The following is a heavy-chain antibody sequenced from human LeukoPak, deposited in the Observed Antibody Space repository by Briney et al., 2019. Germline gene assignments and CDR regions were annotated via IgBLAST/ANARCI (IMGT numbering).Heavy chain of an antibody. D-gene: IGHD3-22*01. CDR1: GYTLTELS. V-gene: IGHV1-46*01. Sequence: ASVKVSCKVSGYTLTELSMHWVRQAPGQGLEWMGIINPAGGSTTYAQKFQGSRLTLTRDTSTSTVYMELSSLRSEDTAVYYCARGRGVHDSHTYDYFDYWGQGSLVTVSS. CDR3: ARGRGVHDSHTYDYFDY. CDR2: INPAGGST. J-gene: IGHJ4*02.